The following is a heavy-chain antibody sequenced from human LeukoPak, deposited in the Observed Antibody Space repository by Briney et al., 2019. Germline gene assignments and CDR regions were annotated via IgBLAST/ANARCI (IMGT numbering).Heavy chain of an antibody. D-gene: IGHD5-18*01. CDR1: GIFGSYV. Sequence: ASVKVSCKASGIFGSYVISWVRQAPGQGLEWMGGIIPVSGSTHYAQKFQGRLTIIADESTSTVYMEMSSLRSEDTAMYYCAKEGNTALVTGYFDLWGRGTLVTVSA. J-gene: IGHJ2*01. CDR2: IIPVSGST. CDR3: AKEGNTALVTGYFDL. V-gene: IGHV1-69*13.